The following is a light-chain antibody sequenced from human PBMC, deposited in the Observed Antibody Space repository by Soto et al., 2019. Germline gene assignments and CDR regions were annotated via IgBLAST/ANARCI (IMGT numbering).Light chain of an antibody. CDR2: AAS. CDR1: QSISNS. V-gene: IGKV1-39*01. CDR3: QQSYTTPTWT. Sequence: DIQMTHSPSSLSASIGDRVTITCRASQSISNSLNWYQQRPGKAPNLLVYAASNLHRGVPSRFSGSGSGTDFTLTISSLQPEDFATYFCQQSYTTPTWTFGQGTKVDIK. J-gene: IGKJ1*01.